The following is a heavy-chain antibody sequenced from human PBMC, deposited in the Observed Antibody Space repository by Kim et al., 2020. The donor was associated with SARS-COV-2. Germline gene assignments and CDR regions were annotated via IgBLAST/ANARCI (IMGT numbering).Heavy chain of an antibody. CDR2: ISSSGSTI. J-gene: IGHJ6*02. CDR1: GFTFSDYY. CDR3: ARLEGDGDYYYYYGMDV. D-gene: IGHD4-17*01. Sequence: GGSLRLSCAASGFTFSDYYMSWIRQAPGKGLEWVSYISSSGSTIYYADSVKGRFTISRDNAKNSLYLQMNSLRAEDTAVYYCARLEGDGDYYYYYGMDVWGQGTTVTVSS. V-gene: IGHV3-11*01.